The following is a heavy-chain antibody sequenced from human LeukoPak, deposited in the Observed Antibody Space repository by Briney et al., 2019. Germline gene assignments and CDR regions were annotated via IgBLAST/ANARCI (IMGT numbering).Heavy chain of an antibody. CDR2: ISSSGSTI. CDR1: GFTFSSYE. CDR3: ARGLGYCSGGSCYNDAFDI. D-gene: IGHD2-15*01. Sequence: PGGSLRLSCAASGFTFSSYEMNWVRQAPGKGLEWVSYISSSGSTIYYADSVKGRFTISRDNAKNSLYLQMNSLRAEDTAVYYCARGLGYCSGGSCYNDAFDIWGQGTMITVSS. J-gene: IGHJ3*02. V-gene: IGHV3-48*03.